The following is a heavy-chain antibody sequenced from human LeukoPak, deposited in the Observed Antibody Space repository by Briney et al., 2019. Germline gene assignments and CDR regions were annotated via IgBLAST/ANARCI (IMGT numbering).Heavy chain of an antibody. CDR2: ISWNSGSI. CDR3: ASQNYYYYGMDV. J-gene: IGHJ6*02. V-gene: IGHV3-9*01. CDR1: GFTFDDYA. Sequence: GGSLRLSCAASGFTFDDYAMHWVRHAPGKGLEWVSGISWNSGSIGYADSVKGRFTISRDNAKNSLYLQMNSLRAEDTALYYCASQNYYYYGMDVWGQGTTVTVSS.